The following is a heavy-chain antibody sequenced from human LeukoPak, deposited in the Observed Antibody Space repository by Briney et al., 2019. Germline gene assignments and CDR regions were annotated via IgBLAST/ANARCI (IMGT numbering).Heavy chain of an antibody. CDR1: GLTISSNY. V-gene: IGHV3-66*01. J-gene: IGHJ4*02. CDR3: ARDASGWAGYFDY. CDR2: INSGGKT. D-gene: IGHD6-19*01. Sequence: GGSLRLSCAASGLTISSNYMNWVRQAPGKGLEWVSAINSGGKTYYTDSVKGRSTISRDESKNTLYLQMNSLRHEDTAVYYCARDASGWAGYFDYWGQGTVIIVSS.